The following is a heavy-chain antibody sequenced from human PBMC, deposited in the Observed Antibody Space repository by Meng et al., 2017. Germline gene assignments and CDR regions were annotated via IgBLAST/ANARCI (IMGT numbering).Heavy chain of an antibody. J-gene: IGHJ4*02. D-gene: IGHD6-13*01. V-gene: IGHV1-2*06. Sequence: QRQLAKLGAEVIKPGASVKVSCKASGYTFTGYYMDWVRQAPGQGLEWMGRINPNSGGTNYAQKFQGRVTMTRDTSISTAYMELSRLRSDDTAVYYCARDPSYSSSWYGSNVDYFDYWGQGTLVTVSS. CDR1: GYTFTGYY. CDR3: ARDPSYSSSWYGSNVDYFDY. CDR2: INPNSGGT.